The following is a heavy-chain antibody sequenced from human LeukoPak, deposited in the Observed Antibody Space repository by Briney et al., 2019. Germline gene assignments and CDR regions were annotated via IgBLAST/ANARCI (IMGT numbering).Heavy chain of an antibody. CDR1: GGTFSSYA. J-gene: IGHJ4*02. CDR2: IIPILGIA. D-gene: IGHD3-22*01. CDR3: ATDGGLYYYDSSRNGFDY. V-gene: IGHV1-69*04. Sequence: SVKVSCKASGGTFSSYAISWVRQAPGQGLEWMGRIIPILGIANYAQKFQGRVTITADKSTSTAYMELSSLRSEDTAVYYCATDGGLYYYDSSRNGFDYWGQGTLVTVSS.